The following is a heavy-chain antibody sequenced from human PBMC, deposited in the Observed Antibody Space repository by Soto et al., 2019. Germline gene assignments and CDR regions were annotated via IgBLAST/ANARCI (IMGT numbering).Heavy chain of an antibody. D-gene: IGHD2-21*02. V-gene: IGHV3-23*01. CDR3: ARGRLTY. CDR2: ISGSGGST. Sequence: EVQLLESGGDLVHPGWSLRLSCAASAFTFSAYDMNWVRQAPGKGLEWVSGISGSGGSTYYADSVKGRFTISRDNSKNTLFLLMNSLRDEDTAVYYCARGRLTYWGQGTLVTVSS. CDR1: AFTFSAYD. J-gene: IGHJ4*02.